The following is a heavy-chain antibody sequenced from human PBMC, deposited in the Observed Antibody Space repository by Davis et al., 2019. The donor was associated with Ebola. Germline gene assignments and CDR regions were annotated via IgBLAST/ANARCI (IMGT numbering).Heavy chain of an antibody. D-gene: IGHD2-2*01. Sequence: GESLKISCAASGFTFSSYSMNWVRQAPGKGLEWVSSISSSSSYIYYADSVKGRFTISRDNAKNSLYLQMSSLRAEDTAVYYCAREDGYCSSTSCYRLRGFDPWGQGTLVTVSS. CDR1: GFTFSSYS. J-gene: IGHJ5*02. CDR3: AREDGYCSSTSCYRLRGFDP. CDR2: ISSSSSYI. V-gene: IGHV3-21*01.